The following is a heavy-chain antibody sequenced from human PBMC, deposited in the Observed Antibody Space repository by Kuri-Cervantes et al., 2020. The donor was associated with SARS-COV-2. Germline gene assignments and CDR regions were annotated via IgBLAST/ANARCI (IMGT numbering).Heavy chain of an antibody. J-gene: IGHJ4*02. V-gene: IGHV3-73*01. CDR2: FRGAANNYAT. Sequence: GGSLRLSCVGSGFTFSDAWMSWVRQTPGKGLEWVGRFRGAANNYATAYAASVKGRFTISRDDSKNMAYLRVNSLKTEDTAVYYCTTLIDYWGQGTLVTVSS. CDR3: TTLIDY. CDR1: GFTFSDAW.